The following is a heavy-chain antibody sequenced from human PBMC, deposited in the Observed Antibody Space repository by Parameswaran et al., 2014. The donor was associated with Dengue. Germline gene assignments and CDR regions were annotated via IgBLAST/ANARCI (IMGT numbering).Heavy chain of an antibody. D-gene: IGHD1-7*01. CDR3: ARQDNWNYGVYNWFDP. Sequence: VRQAPGKGLEWIGYIYYSGSTNYNPSLKSRVTISVDTSENQFSLKLSSVTAADTAVYYCARQDNWNYGVYNWFDPWGQGTLVTVSS. CDR2: IYYSGST. V-gene: IGHV4-61*07. J-gene: IGHJ5*02.